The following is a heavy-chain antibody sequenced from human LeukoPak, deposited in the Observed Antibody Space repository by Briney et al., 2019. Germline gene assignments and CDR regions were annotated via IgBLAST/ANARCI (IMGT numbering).Heavy chain of an antibody. Sequence: GASVTVSCKTSEYSFTDYYMHWVRQAPGQGLEWMGWINPNSGGTSSAQKFQGRVTMTRDTSITTVYMEVSWLTSDDTAIYYCARADRLDGGPYLIGPWGQGTLVTVSS. V-gene: IGHV1-2*02. CDR3: ARADRLDGGPYLIGP. CDR1: EYSFTDYY. D-gene: IGHD2-21*01. CDR2: INPNSGGT. J-gene: IGHJ5*02.